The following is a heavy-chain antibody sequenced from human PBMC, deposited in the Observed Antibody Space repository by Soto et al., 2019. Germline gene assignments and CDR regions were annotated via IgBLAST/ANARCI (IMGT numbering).Heavy chain of an antibody. V-gene: IGHV3-30-3*01. J-gene: IGHJ4*02. CDR3: ARDSSYYYGSGSYQDY. Sequence: GGSLRLSCAASEFTFSNYALHWVRQAPGKGLEWVSVISYDGSNKYYADSVKGRFTISGDNSKNTLYLQMNSLRAEDTAVYYCARDSSYYYGSGSYQDYWGQGTLVTVSS. D-gene: IGHD3-10*01. CDR2: ISYDGSNK. CDR1: EFTFSNYA.